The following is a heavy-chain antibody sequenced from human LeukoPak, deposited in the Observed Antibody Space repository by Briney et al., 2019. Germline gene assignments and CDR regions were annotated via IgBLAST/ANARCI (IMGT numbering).Heavy chain of an antibody. CDR2: IYSGGST. CDR1: GFTVSSNY. Sequence: GGSLRLSCAASGFTVSSNYMSCVRQAPGKGLGWVSVIYSGGSTYYADSVKGRFTISRDNSKNTLYLQMNSLRAEDTGVYYCARDSYDGFGELLLDYWGQGTLVTVSS. V-gene: IGHV3-66*01. D-gene: IGHD3-10*01. J-gene: IGHJ4*02. CDR3: ARDSYDGFGELLLDY.